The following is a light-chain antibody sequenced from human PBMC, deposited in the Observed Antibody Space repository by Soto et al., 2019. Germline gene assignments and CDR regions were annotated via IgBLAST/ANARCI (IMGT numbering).Light chain of an antibody. CDR2: GAS. V-gene: IGKV3-15*01. J-gene: IGKJ1*01. Sequence: IVMTQSPATLSVSPGERATLSCRASQSINSSLAWYQQKFGQAPRLLIYGASTRATGVPARFSGSGSGTEFTLTITSLQSEDFAVYYCQHYNNWPPWTFGQGTKVQI. CDR1: QSINSS. CDR3: QHYNNWPPWT.